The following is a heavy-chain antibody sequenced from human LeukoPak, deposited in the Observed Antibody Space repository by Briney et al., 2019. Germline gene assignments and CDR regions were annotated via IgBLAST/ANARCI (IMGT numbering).Heavy chain of an antibody. CDR1: GFTFSSYA. V-gene: IGHV3-23*03. J-gene: IGHJ4*02. CDR3: AKDRRYDSSWYGAGDY. D-gene: IGHD6-13*01. CDR2: IYSGGST. Sequence: GGSLRLSCAASGFTFSSYAMSWVRQAPGKGLEWVSIIYSGGSTFYADSVKGRFTISRDNSKNTLYLQMNSLRAEDTAVYYCAKDRRYDSSWYGAGDYWGQGTLVTVSS.